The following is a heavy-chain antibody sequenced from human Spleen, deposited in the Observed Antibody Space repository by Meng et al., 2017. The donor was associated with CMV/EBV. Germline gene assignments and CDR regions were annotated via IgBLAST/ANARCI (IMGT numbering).Heavy chain of an antibody. Sequence: QVQLQQWGAGLLKPSETLSLTCAVYGGSFSGYYWSWIRQPPGKGLEWIGEINHSGSTNYNPSLKSRVTVSVDTSKNQFSLKLSSVTAADTAVYYCARVGSGSSKNDYWGQGTLVTVPS. V-gene: IGHV4-34*01. CDR1: GGSFSGYY. J-gene: IGHJ4*02. CDR2: INHSGST. D-gene: IGHD1-26*01. CDR3: ARVGSGSSKNDY.